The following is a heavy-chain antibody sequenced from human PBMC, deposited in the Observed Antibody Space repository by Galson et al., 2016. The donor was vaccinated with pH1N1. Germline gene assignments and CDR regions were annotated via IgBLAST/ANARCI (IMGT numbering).Heavy chain of an antibody. J-gene: IGHJ6*02. CDR1: GYTFTELS. D-gene: IGHD3-10*01. CDR2: FNPETGET. V-gene: IGHV1-24*01. Sequence: SVKVSCKASGYTFTELSMNWVRQAPGKGLEWMGGFNPETGETMYAQNFQGRIIMTEDIPTETAYMEMTNLTSDDTAVYYCATETGSSGMDVWDQGTTVTVSS. CDR3: ATETGSSGMDV.